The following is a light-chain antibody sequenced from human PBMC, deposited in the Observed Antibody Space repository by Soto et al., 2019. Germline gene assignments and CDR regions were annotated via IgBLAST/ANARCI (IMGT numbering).Light chain of an antibody. CDR2: LNSDGSH. V-gene: IGLV4-69*01. Sequence: QPVLTQSPSASASLGASVKLTCTLSSGHSSYAIAWHQQQPEKGPRYLMKLNSDGSHSKGDGIPDRFSGSSSGAERYLIISSLQSEDEAYYYCQTWGTGIHVFGTGTKLTVL. J-gene: IGLJ1*01. CDR1: SGHSSYA. CDR3: QTWGTGIHV.